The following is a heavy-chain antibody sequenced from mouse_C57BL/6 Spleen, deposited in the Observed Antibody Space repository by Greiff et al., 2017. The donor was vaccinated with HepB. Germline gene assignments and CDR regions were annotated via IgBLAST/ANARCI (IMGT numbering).Heavy chain of an antibody. V-gene: IGHV3-6*01. J-gene: IGHJ2*01. D-gene: IGHD1-1*01. CDR1: GYSITSGYY. CDR2: ISYDGSN. Sequence: ESGPGLVKPSQSLSLTCSVTGYSITSGYYWNWIRQFPGNKLEWMGYISYDGSNNYNPSLKNRISITRDTSKNQFFLKLNSVTTEDTATYYCARAYGRGFDYWGQGTTLTVSS. CDR3: ARAYGRGFDY.